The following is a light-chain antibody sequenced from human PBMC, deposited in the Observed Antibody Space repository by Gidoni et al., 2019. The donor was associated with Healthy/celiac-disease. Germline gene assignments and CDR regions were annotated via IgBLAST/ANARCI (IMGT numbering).Light chain of an antibody. CDR2: AAS. Sequence: DIQITQSPSSLSASVGDRVTITCRASQSISSYLNWYQQKPGKAPKLLIYAASSLQSGVPSRFSGSGSGTDFTLTISSLQPEDFATYYCQQSYSTPRTFGHGTKVDIK. J-gene: IGKJ3*01. CDR3: QQSYSTPRT. CDR1: QSISSY. V-gene: IGKV1-39*01.